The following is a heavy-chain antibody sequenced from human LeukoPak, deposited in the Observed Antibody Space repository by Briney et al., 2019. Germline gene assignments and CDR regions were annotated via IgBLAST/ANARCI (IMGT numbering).Heavy chain of an antibody. CDR2: IIPILGIA. V-gene: IGHV1-69*04. Sequence: SVKVSRKASGGTFSSYAISWVRQAPGQGLEWMGRIIPILGIANYAQKFQGRVTITADKSTSTAYMELSSLRSEDTAVYYCAREYLNQITMIRLDPWGQGTLVTVSS. D-gene: IGHD3-22*01. J-gene: IGHJ5*02. CDR3: AREYLNQITMIRLDP. CDR1: GGTFSSYA.